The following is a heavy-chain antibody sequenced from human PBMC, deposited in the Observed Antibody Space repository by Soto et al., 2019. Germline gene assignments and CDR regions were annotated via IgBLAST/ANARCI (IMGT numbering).Heavy chain of an antibody. J-gene: IGHJ6*02. CDR3: ARDLFDSIGYSSWSPMDV. Sequence: PGGSLRLSCAASGFTFSSYSMNWVRQAPGKGLEWVSSISSSSSYIYYADSVKGRFTISRDNAKNSLYLQMNSLRAEDTAVYYCARDLFDSIGYSSWSPMDVWGQGTTVTVSS. D-gene: IGHD6-6*01. CDR1: GFTFSSYS. V-gene: IGHV3-21*01. CDR2: ISSSSSYI.